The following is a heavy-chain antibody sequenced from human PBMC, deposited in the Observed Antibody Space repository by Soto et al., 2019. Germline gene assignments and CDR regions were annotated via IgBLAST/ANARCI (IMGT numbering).Heavy chain of an antibody. Sequence: QVQLVESGGGVVQPGRSLRLSCAASGFTFSSYGMHWVRQAPGKGLEWVAVIWYDGSNKYYADSVNGRFTISRDNSMNTLYLQMNSLRAEDTAVYYCARYYYDSSGYYPLWGQGTLVTVSS. CDR1: GFTFSSYG. CDR2: IWYDGSNK. V-gene: IGHV3-33*01. D-gene: IGHD3-22*01. CDR3: ARYYYDSSGYYPL. J-gene: IGHJ4*02.